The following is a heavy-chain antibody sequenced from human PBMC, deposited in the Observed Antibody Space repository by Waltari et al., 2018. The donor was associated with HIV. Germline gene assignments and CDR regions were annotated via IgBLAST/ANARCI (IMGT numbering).Heavy chain of an antibody. CDR1: GGSISSRRYY. Sequence: QLQLQESGPGLVKPSETLSLTCTVSGGSISSRRYYWGWIRQPPGKGLEWIGSIYYSGSTYYNPSLKSRVTISVDTSKNQFSLKLSSVTAADTAVYYCARFTTVTRHYFDYWGQGTLVTVSS. D-gene: IGHD4-17*01. J-gene: IGHJ4*02. V-gene: IGHV4-39*01. CDR3: ARFTTVTRHYFDY. CDR2: IYYSGST.